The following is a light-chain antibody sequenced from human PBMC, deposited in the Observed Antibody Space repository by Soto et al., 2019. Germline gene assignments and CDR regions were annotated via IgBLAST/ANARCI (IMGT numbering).Light chain of an antibody. CDR3: PQYGSSPRT. Sequence: EIVLTQSPGTLSLSPGERATLSCRASQSVSSSYLAWYQQKPGQAPRLLIYGASSRATGIPDRFSGSGSGTDFTLTISRLEPEDFAVYYCPQYGSSPRTFGQGTKVEI. J-gene: IGKJ1*01. CDR2: GAS. V-gene: IGKV3-20*01. CDR1: QSVSSSY.